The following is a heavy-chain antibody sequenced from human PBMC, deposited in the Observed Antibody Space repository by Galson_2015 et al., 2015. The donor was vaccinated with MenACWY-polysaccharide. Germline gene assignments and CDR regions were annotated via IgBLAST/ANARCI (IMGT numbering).Heavy chain of an antibody. CDR1: GFTFSSHG. Sequence: SLRLSCAASGFTFSSHGMHWVRQAPGKGLEWVAVIRYDGSNKYYADSVKGRFTFSRDNSKNTLYLQMNSLRAEDTAVYYCVRDRSMAYFDYWGQGALVIVSS. D-gene: IGHD2/OR15-2a*01. J-gene: IGHJ4*02. CDR2: IRYDGSNK. CDR3: VRDRSMAYFDY. V-gene: IGHV3-33*01.